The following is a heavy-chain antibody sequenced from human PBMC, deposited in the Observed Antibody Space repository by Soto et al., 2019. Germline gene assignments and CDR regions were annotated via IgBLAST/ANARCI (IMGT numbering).Heavy chain of an antibody. CDR2: ISYDGSNK. J-gene: IGHJ6*02. CDR3: ARYGDKAAAGHKYYYYYYGMDV. V-gene: IGHV3-30-3*01. D-gene: IGHD6-13*01. CDR1: GFTFSSYA. Sequence: QVQLVESGGGVGQPGRSLRLSCAASGFTFSSYAMHWVRQAPGKGLEWVAVISYDGSNKYYADSVKGRFTISRDNSKNTLYLQMNSLRAEDTAVYYCARYGDKAAAGHKYYYYYYGMDVWGQGTTVTVSS.